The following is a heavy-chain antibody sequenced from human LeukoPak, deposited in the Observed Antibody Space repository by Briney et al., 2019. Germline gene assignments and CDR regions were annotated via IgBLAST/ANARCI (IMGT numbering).Heavy chain of an antibody. J-gene: IGHJ4*02. CDR3: SRGGRQQLLDY. CDR2: IYYSGST. CDR1: GGSISSYY. Sequence: SETLSLTCTVSGGSISSYYWSWIRQPPGKGLEWIGYIYYSGSTNYNPSLKSRVTISVDTSKNQFSLKLTSVTAADTAVYYCSRGGRQQLLDYWGQGTLVTVSS. D-gene: IGHD6-19*01. V-gene: IGHV4-59*01.